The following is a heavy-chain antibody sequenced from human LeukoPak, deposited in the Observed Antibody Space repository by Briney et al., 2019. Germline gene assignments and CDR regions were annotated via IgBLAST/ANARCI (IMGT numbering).Heavy chain of an antibody. CDR1: GYTFTSYG. V-gene: IGHV1-18*01. J-gene: IGHJ4*02. Sequence: ASVKVSCKASGYTFTSYGISWVRQAPGQGLEWMGWMSAYNGNTNYAQKLQGRVTMTTDTSTSTAYMELRSLRSDDTAVYYCARVGVEDIVVVPAAAPGVYYFDYWGQGTLVTVSS. CDR2: MSAYNGNT. D-gene: IGHD2-2*01. CDR3: ARVGVEDIVVVPAAAPGVYYFDY.